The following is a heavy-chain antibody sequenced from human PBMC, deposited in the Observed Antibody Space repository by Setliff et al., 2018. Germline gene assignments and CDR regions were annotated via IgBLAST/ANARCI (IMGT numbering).Heavy chain of an antibody. J-gene: IGHJ5*02. CDR2: ITHTGTTGST. V-gene: IGHV4-34*01. CDR3: ARGGGRYHSDL. Sequence: SETLSLTCAASGGTFTYYYWTWIRQSPAKGLEWIGEITHTGTTGSTKYNPSLKSRVTISVDKSKNQFFLKLTSVTAADTAVYHCARGGGRYHSDLWGQGTLVTVSS. CDR1: GGTFTYYY. D-gene: IGHD1-26*01.